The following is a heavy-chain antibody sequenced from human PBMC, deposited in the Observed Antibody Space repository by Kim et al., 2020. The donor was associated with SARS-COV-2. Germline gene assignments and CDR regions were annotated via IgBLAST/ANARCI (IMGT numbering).Heavy chain of an antibody. CDR2: IRSKAYGGTT. D-gene: IGHD5-18*01. CDR3: TREGYGPPGGAFDI. J-gene: IGHJ3*02. Sequence: GGSLRLSCTASGFTFGDYAMSWFRQAPGKGLEWVGFIRSKAYGGTTEYAASVKGRFTISRDDSKSIAYLQMNSLKTEDTAVYYCTREGYGPPGGAFDIWGQGTMVTVSS. CDR1: GFTFGDYA. V-gene: IGHV3-49*03.